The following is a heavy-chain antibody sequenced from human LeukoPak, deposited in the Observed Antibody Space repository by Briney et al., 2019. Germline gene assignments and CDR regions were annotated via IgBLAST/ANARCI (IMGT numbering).Heavy chain of an antibody. Sequence: GGSLRLSCAASGFTFSSYGMHWVRQAPGKGLEWVAVIWYDGSNKYYADSVKGRFTISRDNSKNTLYLQMNSLRAEDTAVYYCATGPQTVAGNFYYFDYWGQGTLVTVSS. CDR2: IWYDGSNK. D-gene: IGHD6-19*01. V-gene: IGHV3-33*01. CDR3: ATGPQTVAGNFYYFDY. J-gene: IGHJ4*02. CDR1: GFTFSSYG.